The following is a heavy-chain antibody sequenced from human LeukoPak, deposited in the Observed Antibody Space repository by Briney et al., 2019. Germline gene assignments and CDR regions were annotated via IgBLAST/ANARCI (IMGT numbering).Heavy chain of an antibody. V-gene: IGHV4-59*08. CDR3: ARYGSGSYSDDHFQH. CDR2: IYYSGST. CDR1: GGSISGYY. Sequence: SETLSLTCTVSGGSISGYYWSWIRQPPGRGLEWIGFIYYSGSTKYNPSLKSRVTISVDTSKNQFSLKLTSVTAADTAVYYCARYGSGSYSDDHFQHWGQGTLVTVSS. D-gene: IGHD3-10*01. J-gene: IGHJ1*01.